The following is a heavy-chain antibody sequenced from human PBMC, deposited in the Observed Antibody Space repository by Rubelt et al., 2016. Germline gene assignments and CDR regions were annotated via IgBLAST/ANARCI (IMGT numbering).Heavy chain of an antibody. D-gene: IGHD4-17*01. Sequence: EVQLVESGGGLVQPGGSLRLSCAASGFPFKTYAMNWVRQAPGKGLEWLSCLTDSGGTTYYAASVKGRLTLPRDNFKNTLYLQRNSMGAEDTAVYYCAKDYGDYPNDAFDSWGQGTMVTVSS. CDR1: GFPFKTYA. CDR2: LTDSGGTT. CDR3: AKDYGDYPNDAFDS. V-gene: IGHV3-23*04. J-gene: IGHJ3*02.